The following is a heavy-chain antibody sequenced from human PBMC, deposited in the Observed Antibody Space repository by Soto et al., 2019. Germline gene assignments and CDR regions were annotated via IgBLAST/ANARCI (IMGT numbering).Heavy chain of an antibody. J-gene: IGHJ6*02. Sequence: PGESRKISCKGSGYSFTSYWIGWVRQMPGKGLEWMGIIYPGDSDTRYSPSFQGQVTISADKSISTAYLQWSSLKASDTAMYYCARRVSGLYYYYGMDVWGQGTTVTVSS. CDR3: ARRVSGLYYYYGMDV. CDR1: GYSFTSYW. D-gene: IGHD3-22*01. CDR2: IYPGDSDT. V-gene: IGHV5-51*01.